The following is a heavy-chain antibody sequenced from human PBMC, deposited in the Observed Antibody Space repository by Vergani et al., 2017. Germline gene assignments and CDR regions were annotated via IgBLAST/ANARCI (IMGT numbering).Heavy chain of an antibody. CDR2: IYPGDSDT. D-gene: IGHD6-19*01. CDR1: GYSFTSYW. J-gene: IGHJ6*02. CDR3: ATPLLGQWVGPYGMDV. V-gene: IGHV5-51*01. Sequence: EVQLVQSGAEVKKPGESLKISCKGSGYSFTSYWFGGVRQMPGKGLEWMGIIYPGDSDTRYSPSFQGQVTISADKSISTAYLQWSSLKASDTAMYYCATPLLGQWVGPYGMDVWGQATTVTVSS.